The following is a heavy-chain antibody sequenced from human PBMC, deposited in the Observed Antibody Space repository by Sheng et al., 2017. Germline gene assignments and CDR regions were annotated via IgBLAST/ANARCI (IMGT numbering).Heavy chain of an antibody. CDR2: ICYSGST. J-gene: IGHJ4*02. D-gene: IGHD3-9*01. V-gene: IGHV4-39*07. CDR3: AGAYYDILTGYRRPYYFDY. CDR1: GGSISSSSHY. Sequence: QLQLQESGPGLVKPSETLSLTCTVSGGSISSSSHYWGWIRQPQGKGLEWIGSICYSGSTYYNPSLKSRVTISVDTSKNQFSLKLSSMTAADTAIYYCAGAYYDILTGYRRPYYFDYVGPGNPGPPS.